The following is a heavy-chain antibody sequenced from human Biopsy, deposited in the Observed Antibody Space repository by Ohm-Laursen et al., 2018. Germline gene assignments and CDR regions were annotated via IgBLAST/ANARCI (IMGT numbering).Heavy chain of an antibody. CDR1: GGSISSRNHY. J-gene: IGHJ4*02. CDR2: VYYSGRT. CDR3: ARHSLDDFWSGAHYYFDY. D-gene: IGHD3-3*01. V-gene: IGHV4-39*01. Sequence: SQTLSFTCSVFGGSISSRNHYWGWLRQPPEKGLEWIGHVYYSGRTFYNSSLESRVIVSVDTSKNQFHLRLTSMSASDTAVYYCARHSLDDFWSGAHYYFDYWGQGTLVIVSS.